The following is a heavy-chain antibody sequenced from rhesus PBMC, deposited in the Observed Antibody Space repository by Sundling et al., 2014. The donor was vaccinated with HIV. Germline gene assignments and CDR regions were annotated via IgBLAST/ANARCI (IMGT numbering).Heavy chain of an antibody. CDR2: IYGSSTST. CDR1: GGSISDSYR. V-gene: IGHV4S10*01. CDR3: ATRGIVGTALYDLDS. J-gene: IGHJ6*01. D-gene: IGHD1-1-1*01. Sequence: QVQLQESGPGVVKPSETLSLTCAVSGGSISDSYRWSWIRQPPGKGLEWIGYIYGSSTSTNYNPSLKSRVTISKDTSKNQFSLKLSSVTAADTAVYYCATRGIVGTALYDLDSWGQGVVVTVSS.